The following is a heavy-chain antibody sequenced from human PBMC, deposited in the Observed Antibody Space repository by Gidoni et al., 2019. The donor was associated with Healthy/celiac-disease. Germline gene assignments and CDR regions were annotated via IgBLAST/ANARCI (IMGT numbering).Heavy chain of an antibody. Sequence: QVQLVQSGAEVKKPGSSVTVSCQASGCTFSSSAISWVRQAPGQGLEWMGGIIPSCGTANYAQKFQGRVTITADESTSTAYLEMSSLRSEDTAVYYCARDRDCSSTSCYTCGCFDYWGQGTLVTVSS. CDR3: ARDRDCSSTSCYTCGCFDY. V-gene: IGHV1-69*01. D-gene: IGHD2-2*02. CDR1: GCTFSSSA. J-gene: IGHJ4*02. CDR2: IIPSCGTA.